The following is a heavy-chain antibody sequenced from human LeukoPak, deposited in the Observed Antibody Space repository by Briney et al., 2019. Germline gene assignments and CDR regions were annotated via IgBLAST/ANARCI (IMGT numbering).Heavy chain of an antibody. V-gene: IGHV1-24*01. CDR2: FDPEDGET. D-gene: IGHD3-16*01. J-gene: IGHJ3*02. CDR1: GYTLTELS. CDR3: ATCVWVDHGASDAFDI. Sequence: VASVKVSCKVSGYTLTELSMHWVRQAPGKGLEWMGGFDPEDGETIYAQKFQGRVTMTEDTSTDTAYMELSSLRSEDTAVYYCATCVWVDHGASDAFDIWGQGTMVTVSS.